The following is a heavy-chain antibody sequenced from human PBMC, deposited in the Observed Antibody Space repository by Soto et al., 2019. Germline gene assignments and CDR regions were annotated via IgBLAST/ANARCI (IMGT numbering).Heavy chain of an antibody. D-gene: IGHD5-12*01. CDR2: ISAYNGYT. CDR1: GYSFTSYG. CDR3: ARDVARDRQYSASDSGLDY. V-gene: IGHV1-18*01. J-gene: IGHJ4*02. Sequence: QVHLEQSGAEVKKPGASVKVSCKASGYSFTSYGFTWVRQAPGQGLEWVGWISAYNGYTNYAQKLQGRVTMTTATSTTTAYMELRGLTSDYTAVYYCARDVARDRQYSASDSGLDYWCQGTLVTVSS.